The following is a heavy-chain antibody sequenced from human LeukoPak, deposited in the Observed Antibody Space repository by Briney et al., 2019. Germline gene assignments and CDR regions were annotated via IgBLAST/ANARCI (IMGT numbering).Heavy chain of an antibody. V-gene: IGHV1-18*01. CDR2: ISAYNGNT. J-gene: IGHJ5*02. Sequence: ASVKVSCKASGYTFTSYGISWVRQAPGQGLEWMGWISAYNGNTNYAQKLQGRVTMTTDTSTSTAYMELRSLRSDDTAVYYCASNHDFWSGYPGWFDPWGQGTLVTVSS. CDR3: ASNHDFWSGYPGWFDP. CDR1: GYTFTSYG. D-gene: IGHD3-3*01.